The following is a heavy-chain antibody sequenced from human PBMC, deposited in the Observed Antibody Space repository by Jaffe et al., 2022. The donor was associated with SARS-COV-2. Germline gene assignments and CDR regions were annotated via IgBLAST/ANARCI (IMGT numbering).Heavy chain of an antibody. CDR1: GFTFSSYG. Sequence: QVQLVESGGGVVQPGRSLRLSCAASGFTFSSYGMHWVRQAPGKGLEWVAVIWYDGSNKYYADSVKGRFTISRDNSKNTLYLQMNSLRAEDTAVYYCARDHDYYDSRTPDAFDIWGQGTMVTVSS. J-gene: IGHJ3*02. CDR2: IWYDGSNK. CDR3: ARDHDYYDSRTPDAFDI. D-gene: IGHD3-22*01. V-gene: IGHV3-33*01.